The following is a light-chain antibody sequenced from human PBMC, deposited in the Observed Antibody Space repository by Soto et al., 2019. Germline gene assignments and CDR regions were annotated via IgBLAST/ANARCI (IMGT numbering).Light chain of an antibody. CDR1: QNIYSS. J-gene: IGKJ1*01. Sequence: IVMTQSPATLSVSPGESATLSCRASQNIYSSIAWYQQRPGQAPRLLIYRASTRAPGVPARFSGSGSGTDFTLTISSLQSEDFAVYSCLQYHNLWAFGRGTKVDIK. CDR2: RAS. V-gene: IGKV3-15*01. CDR3: LQYHNLWA.